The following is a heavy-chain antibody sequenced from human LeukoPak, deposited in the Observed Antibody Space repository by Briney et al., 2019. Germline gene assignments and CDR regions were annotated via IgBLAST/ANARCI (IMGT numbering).Heavy chain of an antibody. J-gene: IGHJ4*02. V-gene: IGHV3-7*01. CDR2: IKQDGSEK. Sequence: EGSLRLSCAASGFTFSSYWTSWVRQAPGKGLEWVANIKQDGSEKYYVDSVKGRFTISRDNAKNSLYLQMNSLRAEDTAVYYCARDSRGAFDYWGQGTLVTVSS. D-gene: IGHD3-10*01. CDR1: GFTFSSYW. CDR3: ARDSRGAFDY.